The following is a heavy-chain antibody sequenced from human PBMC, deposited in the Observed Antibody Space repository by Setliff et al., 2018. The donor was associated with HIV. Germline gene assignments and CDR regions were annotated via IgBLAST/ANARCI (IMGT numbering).Heavy chain of an antibody. V-gene: IGHV1-18*01. CDR3: ARPTYYTDNSGHPRYYFET. CDR2: IGPYNGRT. J-gene: IGHJ5*02. Sequence: WASVKVSCKTSGYMFIAYGMSWVRRAPGQGLEWMGWIGPYNGRTEYAQEFQGRVSLTIDTSTSTAYMELSSLTSDDTAVYYCARPTYYTDNSGHPRYYFETWGQGTRVTVSS. D-gene: IGHD3-22*01. CDR1: GYMFIAYG.